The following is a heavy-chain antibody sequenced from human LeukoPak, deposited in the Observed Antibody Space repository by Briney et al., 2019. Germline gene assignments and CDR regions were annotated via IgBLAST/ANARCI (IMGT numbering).Heavy chain of an antibody. J-gene: IGHJ4*02. V-gene: IGHV1-69*04. CDR1: GGTFSSFA. D-gene: IGHD3-16*02. CDR3: ATDSHLGGFSLYAPFDY. CDR2: IIPIVDTA. Sequence: SVKVSCKPSGGTFSSFAASWVRQAPGQGLEWMGRIIPIVDTATYAQKFQGRVTITADKSSNTAYMELSSLGSEDTALYYCATDSHLGGFSLYAPFDYWGQGTLVTVSS.